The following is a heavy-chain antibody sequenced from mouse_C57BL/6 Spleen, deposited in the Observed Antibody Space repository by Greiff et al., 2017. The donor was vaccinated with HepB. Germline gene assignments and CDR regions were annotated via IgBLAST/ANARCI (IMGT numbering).Heavy chain of an antibody. CDR3: ARTPLYDYDVGFAY. J-gene: IGHJ3*01. CDR1: GFTFSDYG. D-gene: IGHD2-4*01. Sequence: EVKLVESGGGLVKPGGSLKLSCAASGFTFSDYGMHWVRQAPEKGLEWVAYISSGSSTIYYADTVKGRFTISRDNAKNTLFLQLTSLRSEDTAMYYCARTPLYDYDVGFAYWGQGTLVTVSA. CDR2: ISSGSSTI. V-gene: IGHV5-17*01.